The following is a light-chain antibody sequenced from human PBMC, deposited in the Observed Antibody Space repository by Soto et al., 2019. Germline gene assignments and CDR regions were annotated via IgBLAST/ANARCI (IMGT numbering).Light chain of an antibody. Sequence: IQMTQSPSSLSASVGDRVTITCRATQDTGNYLAWYQQKPGKVPTRLIYDASSLQRGVTSRFSGSGAGTEFTLTIYNLQPEDFATYYCLRHDDYPLTFGRGTKVDIK. CDR3: LRHDDYPLT. CDR2: DAS. J-gene: IGKJ4*01. CDR1: QDTGNY. V-gene: IGKV1-17*02.